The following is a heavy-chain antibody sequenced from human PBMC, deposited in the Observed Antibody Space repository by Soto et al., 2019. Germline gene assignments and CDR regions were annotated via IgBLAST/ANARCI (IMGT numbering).Heavy chain of an antibody. CDR3: ARLHCNSPNCVPLDP. CDR1: GGSISSSGYY. Sequence: SETLSLTCTVSGGSISSSGYYWGWIRQPPGKGLEWIGSIYYSGSTSYNPSLKSRVTMSVDTSKNQLSLKLSSMTAADTAVYYCARLHCNSPNCVPLDPWGQGTLVTVSS. CDR2: IYYSGST. V-gene: IGHV4-39*01. J-gene: IGHJ5*02. D-gene: IGHD2-2*01.